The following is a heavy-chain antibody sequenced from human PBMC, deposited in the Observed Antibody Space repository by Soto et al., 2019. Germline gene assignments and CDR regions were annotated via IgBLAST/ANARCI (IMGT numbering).Heavy chain of an antibody. Sequence: QDQLVQSGAEVKKPGSSVKVSCKAFGGPFSSHTFSWVRQAPGQGLEWMGRIIPALGTTTYAQKFQGRVTITEDESVTTVYMVLNSLRTEDTAVYYCARPDFGDYWYFDLWGRGTLVTVSS. CDR1: GGPFSSHT. J-gene: IGHJ2*01. V-gene: IGHV1-69*08. CDR3: ARPDFGDYWYFDL. D-gene: IGHD4-17*01. CDR2: IIPALGTT.